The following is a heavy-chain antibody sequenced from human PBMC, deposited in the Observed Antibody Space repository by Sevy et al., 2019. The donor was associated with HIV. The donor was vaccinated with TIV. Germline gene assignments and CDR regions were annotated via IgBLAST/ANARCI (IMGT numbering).Heavy chain of an antibody. Sequence: GGSLRLSCAASGFSFSIYWMSWVRLAPVKGLEWVATMKQDGSEEDYVDSVKGRFTISRDNAKNSLFLQMNSLSAEDTAVYYCVREGLGGYSYSLDYWGHGTLVTVSS. J-gene: IGHJ4*01. CDR2: MKQDGSEE. CDR3: VREGLGGYSYSLDY. D-gene: IGHD5-18*01. CDR1: GFSFSIYW. V-gene: IGHV3-7*01.